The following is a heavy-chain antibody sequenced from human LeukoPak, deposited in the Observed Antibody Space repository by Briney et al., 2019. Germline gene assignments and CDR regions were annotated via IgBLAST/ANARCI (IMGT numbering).Heavy chain of an antibody. Sequence: SETLSLTCTVSGDSISSRSYYWGWVRQPPGKGLEWIGSIYYSGSTYYNPSLKSRVTISVDTSKNQFSLRLSSVTAADTAVYYCARHHTRDIAMASLFDYWGQGTLVTVSS. J-gene: IGHJ4*02. D-gene: IGHD5-18*01. CDR1: GDSISSRSYY. CDR2: IYYSGST. CDR3: ARHHTRDIAMASLFDY. V-gene: IGHV4-39*01.